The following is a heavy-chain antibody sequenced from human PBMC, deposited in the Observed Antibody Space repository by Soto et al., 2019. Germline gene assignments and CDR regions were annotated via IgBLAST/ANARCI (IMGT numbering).Heavy chain of an antibody. J-gene: IGHJ6*02. V-gene: IGHV3-48*02. CDR3: ARDVYDFWSGTTYYYGMDV. Sequence: EVQLVESGGGLVQPGGSLRLSCAASGFTFSSYSMNWVRQAPGKGLEWVSYISSSSSTIYYADSVKGRVTISRDNAKNSLYLQMNSLRDEDTAVYYCARDVYDFWSGTTYYYGMDVWGQGTTVTVSS. CDR1: GFTFSSYS. D-gene: IGHD3-3*01. CDR2: ISSSSSTI.